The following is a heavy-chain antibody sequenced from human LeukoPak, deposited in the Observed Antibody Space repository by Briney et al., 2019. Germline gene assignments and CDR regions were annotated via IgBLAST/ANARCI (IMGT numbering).Heavy chain of an antibody. CDR2: ISYDGSNK. J-gene: IGHJ4*02. D-gene: IGHD3-22*01. CDR3: ARGSYYYDSSGYPDFDY. CDR1: GFTFSSYG. Sequence: SGGSLRLSCAASGFTFSSYGMHWVRQAPGKGLEWVAVISYDGSNKYYADSVKGRFTISRDNSKNTLYLQMNSLRAEDTAVYYCARGSYYYDSSGYPDFDYWGQGTLVTVSS. V-gene: IGHV3-30*03.